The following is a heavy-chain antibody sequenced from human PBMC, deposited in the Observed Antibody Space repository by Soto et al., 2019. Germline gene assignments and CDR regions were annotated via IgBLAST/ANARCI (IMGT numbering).Heavy chain of an antibody. CDR3: ARDPYTFDLTFWFDP. CDR1: GFNFSSYG. D-gene: IGHD3-9*01. J-gene: IGHJ5*02. Sequence: QVQLVESGGGVVQPGRSLRLSCAASGFNFSSYGIHWVRQAPGKGLEWVGVIWYDGSVKYYADSVKGRFTISRDNSKNTLYLQMTSLRAEDTAVYYCARDPYTFDLTFWFDPWGQGTLVTVSS. CDR2: IWYDGSVK. V-gene: IGHV3-33*01.